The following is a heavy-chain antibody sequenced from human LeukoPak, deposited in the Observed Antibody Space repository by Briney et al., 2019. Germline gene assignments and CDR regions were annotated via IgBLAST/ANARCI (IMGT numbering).Heavy chain of an antibody. CDR2: IYWSDGK. Sequence: SGPTLVKPTQTLTLTCTFSGFSLTTSGVGVGWIRQPPGKALEWLALIYWSDGKHYSPSLKNRLTIAKDTSKNQVVLTMTNMDPVDTATYYCARFWSAKNWFAPWGQGTLVTVFS. D-gene: IGHD3-3*01. CDR1: GFSLTTSGVG. J-gene: IGHJ5*02. V-gene: IGHV2-5*01. CDR3: ARFWSAKNWFAP.